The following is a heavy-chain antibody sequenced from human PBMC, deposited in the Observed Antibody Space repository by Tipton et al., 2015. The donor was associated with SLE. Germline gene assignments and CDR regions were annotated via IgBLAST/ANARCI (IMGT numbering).Heavy chain of an antibody. CDR3: ARLYSGSYYFYYGMVV. CDR1: EYTFTSYL. D-gene: IGHD1-26*01. V-gene: IGHV1-18*01. Sequence: QVQLVQSGAEVKKPGASVKISCKASEYTFTSYLMHWVRQAPGQGLEWMGWISTYNGNTNYAQKLQGRATMTSDTSTSTAYMELRSLRPDDAAVYYCARLYSGSYYFYYGMVVWGQGTTVTVSS. CDR2: ISTYNGNT. J-gene: IGHJ6*02.